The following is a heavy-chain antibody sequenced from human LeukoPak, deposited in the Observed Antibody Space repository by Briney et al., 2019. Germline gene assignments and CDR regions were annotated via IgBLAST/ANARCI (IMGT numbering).Heavy chain of an antibody. V-gene: IGHV7-4-1*02. CDR3: ARDRVLLWFGESYYFDH. D-gene: IGHD3-10*01. CDR1: GYTFTSYA. Sequence: ASVKVSCKASGYTFTSYAMNWVRQASGQGLEWMGWINTNTGNPTYAQGFTGRFVFSLDTSVSTAYLQISSLKAEDTAVYYCARDRVLLWFGESYYFDHWGQGTLVTVSS. CDR2: INTNTGNP. J-gene: IGHJ4*02.